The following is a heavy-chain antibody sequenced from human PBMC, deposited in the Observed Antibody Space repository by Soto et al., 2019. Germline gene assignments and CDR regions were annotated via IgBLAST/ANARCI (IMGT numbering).Heavy chain of an antibody. CDR2: IYYSGST. CDR1: GGSISSGGYY. V-gene: IGHV4-31*03. D-gene: IGHD2-2*01. CDR3: ARAYQLLAYYMDV. J-gene: IGHJ6*03. Sequence: SETLSLTCTVSGGSISSGGYYWSWIRQHPGKGLEWIGYIYYSGSTYYNPSLKSRVTISVDTSKNQFSLKLSSVTAADTAVYYCARAYQLLAYYMDVWGKGTTVTVSS.